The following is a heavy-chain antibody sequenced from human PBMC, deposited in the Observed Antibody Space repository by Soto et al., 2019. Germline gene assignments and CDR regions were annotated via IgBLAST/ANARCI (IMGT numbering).Heavy chain of an antibody. Sequence: SXXLSCTASGFIFSSYAMSWVRQAPGKGLEWVXAISGXGGVTYYADSXXGRFTISXXNSKNTLYMQMNSMRAEDTAVYYCAPHGAASDYWGQGTLVTVSS. V-gene: IGHV3-23*01. CDR3: APHGAASDY. J-gene: IGHJ4*02. CDR2: ISGXGGVT. D-gene: IGHD2-8*01. CDR1: GFIFSSYA.